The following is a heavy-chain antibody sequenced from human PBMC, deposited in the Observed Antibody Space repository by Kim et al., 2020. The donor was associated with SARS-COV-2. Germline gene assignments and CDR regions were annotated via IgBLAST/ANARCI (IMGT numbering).Heavy chain of an antibody. CDR3: ARFEATIGYY. D-gene: IGHD5-12*01. CDR2: INHSGST. Sequence: SETLSLTCAVYGGSFSGYYWSWIRQPPGKGLEWIGEINHSGSTNYNPSLKSRVTISVDTSKNQFSLKLSSVTAADTAVYYCARFEATIGYYWGQGTLVTVSS. CDR1: GGSFSGYY. J-gene: IGHJ4*02. V-gene: IGHV4-34*01.